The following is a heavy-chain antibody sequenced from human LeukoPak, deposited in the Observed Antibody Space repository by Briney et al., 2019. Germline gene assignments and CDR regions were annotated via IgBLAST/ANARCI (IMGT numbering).Heavy chain of an antibody. CDR2: ISGSGGST. J-gene: IGHJ5*02. V-gene: IGHV3-23*01. Sequence: GGSLRLSCAASGFTFSGYAMSWVRQAPGKGLEWVSAISGSGGSTYYADSVKGRFNISRDNSKNTLYLQMNSLRAEDTAVYYCAKDTTRQGRFDPWGQGTLVTVSS. D-gene: IGHD2-15*01. CDR1: GFTFSGYA. CDR3: AKDTTRQGRFDP.